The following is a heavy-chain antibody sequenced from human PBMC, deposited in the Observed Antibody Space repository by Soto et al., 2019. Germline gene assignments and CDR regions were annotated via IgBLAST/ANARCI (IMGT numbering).Heavy chain of an antibody. CDR1: GSTFSSSW. CDR3: ARDRAYNCFDY. J-gene: IGHJ4*02. Sequence: GGSLRLSCGASGSTFSSSWMTWACQAPGKGLEWVANINLDGSERNYVDSVKGRFTISRDNAKNLLYLQMNSLRAEDTAVYYCARDRAYNCFDYWGQGTLVTVSS. V-gene: IGHV3-7*05. CDR2: INLDGSER. D-gene: IGHD5-18*01.